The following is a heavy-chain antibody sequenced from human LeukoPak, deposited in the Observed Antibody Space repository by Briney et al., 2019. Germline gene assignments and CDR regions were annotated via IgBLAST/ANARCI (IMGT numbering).Heavy chain of an antibody. Sequence: SETLSLTCTVSGVSVSSGSYYWTWIRQPPGKGLEWIGYVYYSGSTNYHPSLKSRVTISVDTSKNQFSLQLSSVTAADTALHYCARVIGTASYHFDYWGQGTLVTVSS. J-gene: IGHJ4*02. CDR3: ARVIGTASYHFDY. CDR1: GVSVSSGSYY. D-gene: IGHD1-1*01. CDR2: VYYSGST. V-gene: IGHV4-61*01.